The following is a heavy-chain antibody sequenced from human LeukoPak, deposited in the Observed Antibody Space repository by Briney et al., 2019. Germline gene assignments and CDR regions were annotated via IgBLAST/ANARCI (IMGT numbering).Heavy chain of an antibody. V-gene: IGHV4-59*01. CDR2: IYYSGST. CDR1: GGFISSYC. CDR3: ARELRAANWFDP. J-gene: IGHJ5*02. Sequence: SETLSLTWTVSGGFISSYCGSWIRQPPGKGLEWIGYIYYSGSTNYNPSLKSRVTISVDTSKNQFSLKLSSVTAADTAVYYCARELRAANWFDPWGQGTLVTVSS.